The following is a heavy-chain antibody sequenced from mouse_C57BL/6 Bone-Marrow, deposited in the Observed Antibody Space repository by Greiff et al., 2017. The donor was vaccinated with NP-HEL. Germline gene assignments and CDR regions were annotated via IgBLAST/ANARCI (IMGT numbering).Heavy chain of an antibody. CDR1: GFSLTSYG. Sequence: VQRVESGPGLVQPSQSLSITCTVSGFSLTSYGVHWVRQSPGKGLEWLGVIWSGGSTDYNAAFISRLSISKDNSKSQVFFKMNSLQADDTAIYYCARFITTTYYAMDYWGQGTSVTVSS. J-gene: IGHJ4*01. V-gene: IGHV2-2*01. CDR2: IWSGGST. D-gene: IGHD1-1*01. CDR3: ARFITTTYYAMDY.